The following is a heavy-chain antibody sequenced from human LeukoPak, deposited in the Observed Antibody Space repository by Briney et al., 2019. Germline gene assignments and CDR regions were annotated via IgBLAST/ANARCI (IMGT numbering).Heavy chain of an antibody. V-gene: IGHV1-8*03. CDR3: ARGARYYDFWSGYSYYFDY. CDR1: GYTFTSYD. J-gene: IGHJ4*02. D-gene: IGHD3-3*01. CDR2: MNPNSGNT. Sequence: ASVKVSCKASGYTFTSYDINWVRQATGQGLEWMGWMNPNSGNTGYAQKFQGRVTITRNTSISTAYMELSSLRSEDTAVYYCARGARYYDFWSGYSYYFDYWGQGTQVTVSS.